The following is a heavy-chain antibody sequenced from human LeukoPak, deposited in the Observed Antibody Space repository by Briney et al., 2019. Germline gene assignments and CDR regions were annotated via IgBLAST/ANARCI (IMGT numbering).Heavy chain of an antibody. CDR1: GFTFSSYW. J-gene: IGHJ5*02. CDR3: ARGCSGGSCQGRFDP. Sequence: GGSLRLSCAASGFTFSSYWMSWVRQAPGKGLEWVANIKQDGSEKYYVDSVKGRFTISRDNAKNSLYLQMNSLRAEDTAVYYCARGCSGGSCQGRFDPWGQGTLVTVSS. CDR2: IKQDGSEK. D-gene: IGHD2-15*01. V-gene: IGHV3-7*03.